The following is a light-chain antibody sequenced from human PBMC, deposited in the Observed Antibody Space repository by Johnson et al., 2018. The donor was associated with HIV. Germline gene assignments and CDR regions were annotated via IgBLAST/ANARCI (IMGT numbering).Light chain of an antibody. CDR1: TSKIENNY. Sequence: QSVLTQPPSVSAAPGQKVTISCSGNTSKIENNYVSWYQQFPERAPKLLMYGNVKRPSGIPDRFTGSKSGTSASLAISGLQAEDEADYYCAAWDDSLNEYVFGTGTKVTVL. J-gene: IGLJ1*01. CDR2: GNV. CDR3: AAWDDSLNEYV. V-gene: IGLV1-47*01.